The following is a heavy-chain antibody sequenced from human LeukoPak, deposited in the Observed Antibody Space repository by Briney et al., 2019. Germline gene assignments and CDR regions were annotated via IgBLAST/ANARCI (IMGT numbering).Heavy chain of an antibody. J-gene: IGHJ1*01. Sequence: GGSLRLSCAASGFTFSTYAMHWVRQAPGKGLEYVSAISSNGGSTYYANSVKGRFTISRDNSKNTLYLQMGSLRAEDTAVYYCARGHYELWYWGQGTLVTVSS. V-gene: IGHV3-64*01. CDR3: ARGHYELWY. D-gene: IGHD3-16*01. CDR2: ISSNGGST. CDR1: GFTFSTYA.